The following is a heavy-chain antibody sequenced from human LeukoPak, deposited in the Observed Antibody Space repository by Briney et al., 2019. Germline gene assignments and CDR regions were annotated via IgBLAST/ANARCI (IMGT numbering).Heavy chain of an antibody. J-gene: IGHJ5*02. CDR3: ARLPDCSGGSCLASGFDP. V-gene: IGHV3-23*01. CDR1: GFTLSSYA. CDR2: ISDSGNT. D-gene: IGHD2-15*01. Sequence: GGSLRLSCAASGFTLSSYAMSWVRQAPGKGLEWVSAISDSGNTYHADSVKGRFTISRDSSKSTLFLQMNRLRPEDAAVYYCARLPDCSGGSCLASGFDPWGQGTLVTVSS.